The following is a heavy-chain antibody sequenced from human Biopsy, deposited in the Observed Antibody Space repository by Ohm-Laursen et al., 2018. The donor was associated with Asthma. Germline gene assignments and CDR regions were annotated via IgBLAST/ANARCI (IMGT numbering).Heavy chain of an antibody. CDR2: INYKSSSI. Sequence: SLRLSCAAFGFTFSGYSMNWVRQAPGKGLEWVSYINYKSSSIYYADPVKGRFTVSRDNARNSLFLQMNSLRDEDAAVYDCAREDGWCRGGRCVSWFDSWGQGTLVTVSS. CDR1: GFTFSGYS. CDR3: AREDGWCRGGRCVSWFDS. J-gene: IGHJ5*01. D-gene: IGHD2-15*01. V-gene: IGHV3-48*02.